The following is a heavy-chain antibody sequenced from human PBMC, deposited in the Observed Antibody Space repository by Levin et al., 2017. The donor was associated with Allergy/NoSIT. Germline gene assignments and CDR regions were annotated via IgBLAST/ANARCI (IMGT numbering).Heavy chain of an antibody. Sequence: PGGSLRLSCAASGFTFSGYAMSWVRQAPGKGLEWVSTITGNGGSTYYADSVKGRFTISRDNSKNTLYLQMNSLRVEDTAVFYCAKNPCGGDCYHCFDYWGQGTLVAVSS. CDR3: AKNPCGGDCYHCFDY. CDR1: GFTFSGYA. J-gene: IGHJ4*02. D-gene: IGHD2-21*02. CDR2: ITGNGGST. V-gene: IGHV3-23*01.